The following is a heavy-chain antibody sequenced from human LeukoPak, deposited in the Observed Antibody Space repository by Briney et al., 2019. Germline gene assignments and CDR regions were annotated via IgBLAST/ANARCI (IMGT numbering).Heavy chain of an antibody. CDR1: GGSISSSSYY. D-gene: IGHD3-10*01. Sequence: SETLSLTCTVSGGSISSSSYYWGWIRQPPGKGLEWIGYIYFSGSTNYNPSLKSRVTISVDTSKNRFSLKLSSVTAADTAVYYCARGPGHSGGPTDYNWFDPWGQGTLVTVSS. CDR2: IYFSGST. CDR3: ARGPGHSGGPTDYNWFDP. J-gene: IGHJ5*02. V-gene: IGHV4-61*05.